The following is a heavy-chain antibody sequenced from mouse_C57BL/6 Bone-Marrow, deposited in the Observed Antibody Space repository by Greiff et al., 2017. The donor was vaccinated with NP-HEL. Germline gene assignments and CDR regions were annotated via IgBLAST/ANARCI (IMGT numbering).Heavy chain of an antibody. CDR3: ARDGSSFYAMDY. Sequence: DVQLQESGPVLVKPGASVKMSCKASGYTFTDYYMNWVKQSHGKSLEWIGVINPYNGGTSYNQKFKGKATLTVDKSSSTAYMELNSLTSEDSAVYYCARDGSSFYAMDYWGQGTSVTVSS. CDR1: GYTFTDYY. CDR2: INPYNGGT. V-gene: IGHV1-19*01. D-gene: IGHD1-1*01. J-gene: IGHJ4*01.